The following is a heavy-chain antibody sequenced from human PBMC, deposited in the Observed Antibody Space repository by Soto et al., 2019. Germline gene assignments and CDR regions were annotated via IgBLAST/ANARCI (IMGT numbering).Heavy chain of an antibody. D-gene: IGHD6-19*01. CDR2: IYYSGST. CDR3: AKAVAKISPFDY. V-gene: IGHV4-39*01. CDR1: GGSLSSSSYY. Sequence: QLQLQESGPGLVKPSETLSLTCTVSGGSLSSSSYYWGWIRQPPGKGLEWIGSIYYSGSTYYNPSLKSRVTISVDTSKNQFALKLSSVTAADTAVYYCAKAVAKISPFDYWGQGTLVTVSS. J-gene: IGHJ4*02.